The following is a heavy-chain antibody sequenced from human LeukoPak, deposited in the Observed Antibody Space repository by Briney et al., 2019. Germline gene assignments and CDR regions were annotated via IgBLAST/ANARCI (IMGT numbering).Heavy chain of an antibody. CDR3: ATFYDTSGRDY. J-gene: IGHJ4*02. D-gene: IGHD3-22*01. CDR1: GFTFSSYS. Sequence: GGSLRLSCAASGFTFSSYSMNWVRHAPGKGLEWVSYIGTSGSPIYYADSVKGRFTISRDNAKNSLYLQMNSLRAEDTAVYYCATFYDTSGRDYWGQGILVTVSS. CDR2: IGTSGSPI. V-gene: IGHV3-48*04.